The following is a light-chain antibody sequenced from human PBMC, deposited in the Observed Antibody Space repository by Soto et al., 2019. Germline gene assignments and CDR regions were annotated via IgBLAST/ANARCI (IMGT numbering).Light chain of an antibody. CDR2: DVN. V-gene: IGLV2-14*03. J-gene: IGLJ2*01. CDR1: SSDVGGYDY. Sequence: QPASVSGSPGQSITISCTGTSSDVGGYDYVSWYQQHPGKAPKLMVYDVNNRPSGVSSRFSGSKSGNTASLTISGLQADDEADYYCSSYTSSTNTFEIFGGGTKLTVL. CDR3: SSYTSSTNTFEI.